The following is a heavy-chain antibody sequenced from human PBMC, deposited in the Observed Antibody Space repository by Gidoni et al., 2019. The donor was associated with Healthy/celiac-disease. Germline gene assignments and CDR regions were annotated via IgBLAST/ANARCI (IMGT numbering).Heavy chain of an antibody. CDR1: GFTFSSYA. CDR3: AKAGTFGYDILTGYLD. J-gene: IGHJ4*02. D-gene: IGHD3-9*01. CDR2: ISGSGGST. Sequence: EVQLLESGGGLGQPGGSLRLSCAASGFTFSSYAMSWVRQAPGKGLGWFSAISGSGGSTYYADSVKGRFTISRDNSKNTLYLQMNSLRAEDTAVYYCAKAGTFGYDILTGYLDWGQGTLVTVSS. V-gene: IGHV3-23*01.